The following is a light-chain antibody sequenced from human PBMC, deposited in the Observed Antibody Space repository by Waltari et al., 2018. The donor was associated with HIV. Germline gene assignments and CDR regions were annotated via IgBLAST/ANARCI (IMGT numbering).Light chain of an antibody. V-gene: IGLV7-46*01. CDR3: LLSYSGGRPYVV. CDR1: TGAVPSGHY. Sequence: QAVVTQEPSLTVSPGGTVTLTCGSSTGAVPSGHYPYWFQQKPGQATRTLIYDTNNKHSWTPARFSGSLLGGRAALTLSGAQPEDEAEYYCLLSYSGGRPYVVFGGGTKLTVL. CDR2: DTN. J-gene: IGLJ2*01.